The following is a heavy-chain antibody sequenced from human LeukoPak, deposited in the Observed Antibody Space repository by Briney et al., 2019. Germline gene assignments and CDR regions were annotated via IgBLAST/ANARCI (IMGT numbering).Heavy chain of an antibody. Sequence: ASVKVSCKASGYTFTGYYIHWVRQAPGQGLEWMGWINPNSGDTNYAQKFQGRVTMTRDTSISTAYMELSRLRSDDTAVYYCARDLGGIAARLEEDYWGQGTLVTVSS. CDR2: INPNSGDT. D-gene: IGHD6-6*01. CDR3: ARDLGGIAARLEEDY. V-gene: IGHV1-2*02. J-gene: IGHJ4*02. CDR1: GYTFTGYY.